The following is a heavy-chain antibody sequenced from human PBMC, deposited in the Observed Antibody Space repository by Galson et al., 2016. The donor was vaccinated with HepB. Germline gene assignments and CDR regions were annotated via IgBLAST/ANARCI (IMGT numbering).Heavy chain of an antibody. V-gene: IGHV3-73*01. D-gene: IGHD6-19*01. CDR2: IRSKANSYAT. Sequence: SLRLSCAASGFTFSGSAVHWVRQASGKGLEWVGRIRSKANSYATAYAASVKGRFTISRDDSKNTAYLQMNSLKTEDTAVYYCAISAGVAVAGALTGYYYGMDVWGQGTAVTVAS. J-gene: IGHJ6*02. CDR3: AISAGVAVAGALTGYYYGMDV. CDR1: GFTFSGSA.